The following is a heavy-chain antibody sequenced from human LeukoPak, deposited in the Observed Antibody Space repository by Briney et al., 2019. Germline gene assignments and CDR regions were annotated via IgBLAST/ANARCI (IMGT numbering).Heavy chain of an antibody. V-gene: IGHV1-2*02. J-gene: IGHJ3*01. CDR3: ARALGDGRITTFQVMSPLDL. D-gene: IGHD3-3*01. Sequence: ASLKVSCKASGYTFTGHYLHWVRQAPGQGLEWVGWINPNTGGTSYSQKFKGRVTMTRDTSITTAYMEFSRLRSDDAAVYFCARALGDGRITTFQVMSPLDLWGQGTMVTLSS. CDR2: INPNTGGT. CDR1: GYTFTGHY.